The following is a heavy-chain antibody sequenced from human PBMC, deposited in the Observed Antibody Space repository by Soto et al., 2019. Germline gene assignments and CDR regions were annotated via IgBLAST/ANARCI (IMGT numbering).Heavy chain of an antibody. V-gene: IGHV5-51*01. CDR2: IFPGDSDT. CDR1: GYTFTNYW. Sequence: GESLKISCKAIGYTFTNYWIGWVRQTPGKGLEWMGIIFPGDSDTRYNPSFEGQVTVSADESISTAYLQWNTLKASDTAMYYCVRPKFGALTPFDFWGQGPLDTVSS. D-gene: IGHD3-16*01. J-gene: IGHJ4*02. CDR3: VRPKFGALTPFDF.